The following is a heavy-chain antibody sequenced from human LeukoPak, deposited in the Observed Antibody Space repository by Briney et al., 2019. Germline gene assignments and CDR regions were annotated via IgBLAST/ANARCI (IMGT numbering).Heavy chain of an antibody. CDR1: GFTFSSCS. V-gene: IGHV3-21*01. Sequence: PGGSLRLSCAASGFTFSSCSMNWVRQAPGKGLEWVSSISSSGSYIDYADSVKGRFTISRDNAKNSLYLQMNSLRAEDTAVYYCARGRNQGHIVVVPAARVYYFDYWGQGTLVTVSS. CDR3: ARGRNQGHIVVVPAARVYYFDY. J-gene: IGHJ4*02. D-gene: IGHD2-2*01. CDR2: ISSSGSYI.